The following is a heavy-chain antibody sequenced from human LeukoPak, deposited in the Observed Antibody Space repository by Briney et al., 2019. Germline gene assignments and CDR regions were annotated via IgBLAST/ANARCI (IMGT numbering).Heavy chain of an antibody. V-gene: IGHV3-74*01. CDR3: ARAPYYDFWSGYPPDY. D-gene: IGHD3-3*01. J-gene: IGHJ4*02. CDR1: GFTFSSYG. CDR2: INSDGSST. Sequence: GGSLRLSCAASGFTFSSYGMHWVRQAPGKGLVWVSRINSDGSSTNYADSVEGRFTISRDNAKNTLYLQMNSLRAEDTAVYYCARAPYYDFWSGYPPDYWGQGTLVTVSS.